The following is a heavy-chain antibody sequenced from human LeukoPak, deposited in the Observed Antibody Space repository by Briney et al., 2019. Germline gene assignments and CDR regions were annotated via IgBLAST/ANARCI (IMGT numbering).Heavy chain of an antibody. CDR1: GGSFSNYF. J-gene: IGHJ6*02. D-gene: IGHD1-26*01. Sequence: SETLSLTCSVSGGSFSNYFWTWIRQPPGKGLEWIGYMYFTGSGSTYYNPSLESRVTISVDPSKSQFSLTLTSVTAADTAVYYCARQRGGSYYGYYYYYGMDVWGQGTTVTVSS. CDR2: MYFTGSGST. V-gene: IGHV4-59*08. CDR3: ARQRGGSYYGYYYYYGMDV.